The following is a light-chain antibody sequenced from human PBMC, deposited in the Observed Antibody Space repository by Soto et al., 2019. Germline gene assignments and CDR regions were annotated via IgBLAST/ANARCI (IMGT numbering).Light chain of an antibody. V-gene: IGKV3-11*01. CDR2: DAS. CDR1: QGVGRF. CDR3: QQRGGWPLT. J-gene: IGKJ4*01. Sequence: EIVLTQSPATLSLSPGERAALSCRASQGVGRFLAWYQQKPGQAPRLLIYDASNRATGIPARFSGSGSVTDFTHAIDNLEPEDVSVYYCQQRGGWPLTFGGGTKVEIK.